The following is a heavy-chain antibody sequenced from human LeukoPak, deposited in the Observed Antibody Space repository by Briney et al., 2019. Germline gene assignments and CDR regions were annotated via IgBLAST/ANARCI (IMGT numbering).Heavy chain of an antibody. J-gene: IGHJ4*02. CDR1: GFTFSSYG. V-gene: IGHV3-30*18. CDR3: AKGGPALAARHLYYFDY. Sequence: GGSLRLSCAASGFTFSSYGMHWVRQAPGKGLEWVAVISYDGSNKYCADSVKGRFTISRDNSKNTLYLQMNSLRAEDTAVYYCAKGGPALAARHLYYFDYWGQGTLVTVSS. CDR2: ISYDGSNK. D-gene: IGHD6-6*01.